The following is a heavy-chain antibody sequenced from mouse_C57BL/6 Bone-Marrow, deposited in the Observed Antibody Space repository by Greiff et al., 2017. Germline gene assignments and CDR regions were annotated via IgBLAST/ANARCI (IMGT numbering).Heavy chain of an antibody. D-gene: IGHD2-5*01. CDR1: GYTFTSYG. CDR3: ARAYSNFGWFAY. CDR2: IYPRSGNT. Sequence: VKLQQSGAELARPGASVKLSCKASGYTFTSYGIRWVKQRTGQGLEWIGEIYPRSGNTYYNEKFKGKATLTAEKSSSTAYMELRRLTSEDSAVDFCARAYSNFGWFAYWGQGTMLTVSA. V-gene: IGHV1-81*01. J-gene: IGHJ3*01.